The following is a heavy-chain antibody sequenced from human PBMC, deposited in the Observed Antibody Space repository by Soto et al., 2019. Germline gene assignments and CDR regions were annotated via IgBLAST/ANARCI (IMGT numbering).Heavy chain of an antibody. Sequence: QVQLVQSGAEVKKPGSSVKVSCKASGGTFSSYAISWVRQAPGQGLEWMGGIIPIFGTANYAQKFKGRVTITADESPSTAYMSLSSLRSEDTAVYSWAREGAYYYGMDVWGQGTTVTFSS. J-gene: IGHJ6*02. CDR3: AREGAYYYGMDV. V-gene: IGHV1-69*01. CDR1: GGTFSSYA. CDR2: IIPIFGTA.